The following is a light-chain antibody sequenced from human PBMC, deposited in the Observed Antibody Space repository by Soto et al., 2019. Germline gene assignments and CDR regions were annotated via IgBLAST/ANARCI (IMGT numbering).Light chain of an antibody. J-gene: IGLJ2*01. CDR1: SSNIGNSY. V-gene: IGLV1-47*01. CDR2: RNN. Sequence: QSVLTQPPSVSGTPGQRVTISCSGSSSNIGNSYVYWYQQLPGTAPKLLIYRNNQWPSGVPDRFSGSKSGTSASLAISGLRSEDEADYYCAAWDDSLSGVVFGGGTKLTVL. CDR3: AAWDDSLSGVV.